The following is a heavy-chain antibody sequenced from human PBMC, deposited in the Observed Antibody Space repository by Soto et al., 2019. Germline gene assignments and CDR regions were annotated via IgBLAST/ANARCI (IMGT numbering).Heavy chain of an antibody. CDR3: TRGPSGDKVDY. CDR2: IYTSGTT. Sequence: QVQLQESGPGLVKPSQTLSLTCTVSGGSISSGGYFWSWIRQPPGKGLEWIGHIYTSGTTYNNPSLKSRVTMSVDTSMNQFALKLSSVTAADTAVYYCTRGPSGDKVDYWGQGALVTVSS. V-gene: IGHV4-30-4*01. J-gene: IGHJ4*02. CDR1: GGSISSGGYF. D-gene: IGHD7-27*01.